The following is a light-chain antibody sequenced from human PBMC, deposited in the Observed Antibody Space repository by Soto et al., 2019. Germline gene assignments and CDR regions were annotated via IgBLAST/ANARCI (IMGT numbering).Light chain of an antibody. Sequence: DIQMTQSPSSLSASVGDRVTITCRASQSISFYLNWYQQKPGKAPNLLIYAASSLQSGVPSRFSSSGSGTDFTLTISSLQPEDFATYYCQQSYSRPLTFGQGTKVE. CDR2: AAS. J-gene: IGKJ1*01. CDR1: QSISFY. V-gene: IGKV1-39*01. CDR3: QQSYSRPLT.